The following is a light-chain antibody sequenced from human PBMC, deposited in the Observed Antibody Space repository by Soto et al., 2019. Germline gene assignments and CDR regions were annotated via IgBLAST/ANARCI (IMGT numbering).Light chain of an antibody. Sequence: QSVLTQPPSASETPGQRVTISCSGSSSNIGNNAVNWYQHLPGTAPKLLIYSNNQRPSGVPDRFSGSKSGTSASLAISGLQSEDEAHYYCAAWDDSLSGVIFGGGTKLTVL. CDR2: SNN. CDR3: AAWDDSLSGVI. J-gene: IGLJ2*01. V-gene: IGLV1-44*01. CDR1: SSNIGNNA.